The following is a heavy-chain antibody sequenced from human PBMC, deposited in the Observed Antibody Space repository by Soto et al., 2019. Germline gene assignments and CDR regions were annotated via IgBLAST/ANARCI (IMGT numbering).Heavy chain of an antibody. Sequence: GGSLRLSCAASGFTFSDYYMGWIRQAPGKGLDWLSYISGNGNTIYYADSVKGRFTVSRDNAKNLLYLQMNSLRAEDTAVYYCATHAAFPFDPWGQGTLVTVSS. CDR1: GFTFSDYY. CDR3: ATHAAFPFDP. V-gene: IGHV3-11*01. D-gene: IGHD6-25*01. J-gene: IGHJ5*02. CDR2: ISGNGNTI.